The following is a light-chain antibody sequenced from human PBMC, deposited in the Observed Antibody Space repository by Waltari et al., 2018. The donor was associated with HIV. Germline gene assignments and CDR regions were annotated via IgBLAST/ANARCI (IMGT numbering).Light chain of an antibody. CDR1: HGIGSS. CDR2: DAS. CDR3: QQRNDWLIT. J-gene: IGKJ5*01. Sequence: IVLTQYPVTLSLSPGERATITCWASHGIGSSLAWYQQRPGQSPRLLIYDASMRATDIPARFSGSGSETDFTLTIDTLEPEDSGIYYCQQRNDWLITFGQGTRLE. V-gene: IGKV3-11*01.